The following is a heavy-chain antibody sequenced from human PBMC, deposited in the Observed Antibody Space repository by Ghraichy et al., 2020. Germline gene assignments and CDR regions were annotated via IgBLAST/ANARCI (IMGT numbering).Heavy chain of an antibody. D-gene: IGHD3-22*01. V-gene: IGHV4-59*01. CDR1: GGSISSYY. CDR2: IYYSGST. CDR3: ARDYYDSSGYYYAGKDYY. J-gene: IGHJ6*03. Sequence: GSLRLSCTVSGGSISSYYWSWIRQPPGKGLEWIGYIYYSGSTNYNPSLKSRVTISVDTSKNQFSLKLSSVTAADTAVYYCARDYYDSSGYYYAGKDYY.